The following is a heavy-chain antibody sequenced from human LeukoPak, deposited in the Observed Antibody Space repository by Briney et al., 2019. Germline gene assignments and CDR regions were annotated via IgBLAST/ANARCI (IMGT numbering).Heavy chain of an antibody. CDR2: IIPIFGTT. V-gene: IGHV1-69*05. D-gene: IGHD3-22*01. CDR3: ARASSGYYDDAFDV. J-gene: IGHJ3*01. CDR1: GGTFSSYA. Sequence: SVKLSCKASGGTFSSYAISWVRQAPGQGLEWMGGIIPIFGTTNYAQKFQGRVTITTDKSTSTAYMELSSLRSEDTAVYYCARASSGYYDDAFDVWGQGTMVTVSS.